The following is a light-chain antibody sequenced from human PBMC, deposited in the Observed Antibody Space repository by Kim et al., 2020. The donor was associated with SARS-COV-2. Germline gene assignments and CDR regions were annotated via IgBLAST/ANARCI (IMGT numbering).Light chain of an antibody. Sequence: QSALTQPASVSGSPGQSITISCTGTSSDIGPYNYVSWYQQHPGKAPKLIIYDVSNRPSGVSNRFSGSKSGNTASLTISGLQAEDETDYYCSSFTTRSTLVFGGGTKVTVL. J-gene: IGLJ3*02. CDR1: SSDIGPYNY. CDR3: SSFTTRSTLV. V-gene: IGLV2-14*03. CDR2: DVS.